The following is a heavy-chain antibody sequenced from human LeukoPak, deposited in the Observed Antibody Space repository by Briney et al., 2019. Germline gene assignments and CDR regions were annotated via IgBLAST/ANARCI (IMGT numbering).Heavy chain of an antibody. CDR2: ISGSGGST. Sequence: GGSLRLACAASGFTFSSYAMSWVRQAPGKGLEWVSAISGSGGSTYYADSVKGRFTITRDNSKNTLYLQMNSLRAEDTAVYYCAKDRIYSNYFDYWGQGTLVTVSS. V-gene: IGHV3-23*01. J-gene: IGHJ4*02. D-gene: IGHD4-11*01. CDR1: GFTFSSYA. CDR3: AKDRIYSNYFDY.